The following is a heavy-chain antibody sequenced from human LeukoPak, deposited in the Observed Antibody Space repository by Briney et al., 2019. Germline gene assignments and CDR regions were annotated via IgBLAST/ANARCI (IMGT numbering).Heavy chain of an antibody. CDR2: SAPIFGTP. J-gene: IGHJ4*02. D-gene: IGHD2-21*02. CDR1: GGTFSSST. CDR3: ARGWLAETTVVTPYNY. V-gene: IGHV1-69*13. Sequence: GASVKVSCKASGGTFSSSTISWVRQAPGQGLEWMGGSAPIFGTPNYAQKFQGRVTITAVESLTTAYMELSSLRSEDTAIYYCARGWLAETTVVTPYNYWGQGTLVTVSS.